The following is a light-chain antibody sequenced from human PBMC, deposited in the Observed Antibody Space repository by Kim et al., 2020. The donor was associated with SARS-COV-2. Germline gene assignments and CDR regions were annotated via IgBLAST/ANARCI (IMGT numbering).Light chain of an antibody. CDR3: SAYTASATYV. V-gene: IGLV2-14*01. CDR1: SSDVCAFQY. Sequence: QSALTQPASVSGSPGQSITISCSGTSSDVCAFQYVSWYQQHPGSAPKLLIYGVSTRHSGISDRFSGYKSANTASLTISGLQAEDDAAYYCSAYTASATYVLGTGAKVTVL. J-gene: IGLJ1*01. CDR2: GVS.